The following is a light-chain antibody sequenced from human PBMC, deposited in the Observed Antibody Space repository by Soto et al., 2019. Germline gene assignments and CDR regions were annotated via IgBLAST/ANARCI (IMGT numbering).Light chain of an antibody. J-gene: IGLJ1*01. CDR3: SSYVGSTYFYV. CDR1: RSDVGGYNY. CDR2: EVT. Sequence: QSALTQPPSASGSPGQSVTISCTGTRSDVGGYNYVSWYQQHPGKAPKVMIYEVTKRPSGVPDRFSGSKSGNTASLTVSGLQAEDEADYYCSSYVGSTYFYVFGTGTKLTVL. V-gene: IGLV2-8*01.